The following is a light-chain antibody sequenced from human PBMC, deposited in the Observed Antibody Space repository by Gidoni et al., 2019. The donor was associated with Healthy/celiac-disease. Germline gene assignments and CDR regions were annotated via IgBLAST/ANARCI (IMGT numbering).Light chain of an antibody. J-gene: IGKJ1*01. CDR2: TAS. CDR1: QGISSC. V-gene: IGKV1-5*03. CDR3: QQYYSYSLT. Sequence: IQLTHSPSTLSASAGDRVNITCRASQGISSCLAWYQQKPGKAPKLLIYTASSLASGVPSRFSGSGSGTDFTLTISSLQPDDFATYYCQQYYSYSLTFGPGTKVEIK.